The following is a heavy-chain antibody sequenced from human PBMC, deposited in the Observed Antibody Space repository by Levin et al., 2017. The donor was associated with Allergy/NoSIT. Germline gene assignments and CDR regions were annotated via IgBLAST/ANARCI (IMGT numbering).Heavy chain of an antibody. D-gene: IGHD2-21*01. Sequence: PRASVKVSCKASGYTFTGYYMHWVRQTPGQGLEWMGWINPNNGGTKYAQKFQGRVTMTRDTSITTAYMELSGLRSDDTAIYYCARDQGETHFTLWLANDYWGQGTLVTVTS. CDR1: GYTFTGYY. CDR3: ARDQGETHFTLWLANDY. CDR2: INPNNGGT. J-gene: IGHJ4*02. V-gene: IGHV1-2*02.